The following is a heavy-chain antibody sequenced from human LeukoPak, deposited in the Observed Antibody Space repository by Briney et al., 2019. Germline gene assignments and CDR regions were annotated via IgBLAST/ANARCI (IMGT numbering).Heavy chain of an antibody. CDR1: GYSFTNYW. CDR3: ARHLRLWQNWFDP. D-gene: IGHD5-18*01. CDR2: IYPGDSDT. J-gene: IGHJ5*02. V-gene: IGHV5-51*01. Sequence: GESLKISCKGSGYSFTNYWMGWVGQMPGKGPEWMGIIYPGDSDTRYSPSFQGQVTISADKSISTAYLQWSSLKASDTAMYYCARHLRLWQNWFDPWGQGTLVTVSS.